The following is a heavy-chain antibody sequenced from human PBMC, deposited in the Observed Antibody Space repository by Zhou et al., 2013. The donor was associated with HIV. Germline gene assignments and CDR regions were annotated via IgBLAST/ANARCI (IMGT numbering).Heavy chain of an antibody. Sequence: QVQLVQSGAEVKKPGSSVKVSCKASGGTFSSYAISWVRQAPGQGLEWMGWISAYNGNTNYAQKLQGRVTMTTDTSTSTAYMELRSLRSDDTAVYYCARPENYDFWSGREEEAFDIWGQGTMVTVSS. V-gene: IGHV1-18*01. D-gene: IGHD3-3*01. CDR2: ISAYNGNT. J-gene: IGHJ3*02. CDR3: ARPENYDFWSGREEEAFDI. CDR1: GGTFSSYA.